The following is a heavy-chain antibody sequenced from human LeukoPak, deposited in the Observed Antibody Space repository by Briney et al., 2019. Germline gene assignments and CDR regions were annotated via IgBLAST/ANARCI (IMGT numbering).Heavy chain of an antibody. CDR2: IKSKTDGGTT. CDR3: TTSYGN. Sequence: GGSLRLSCTASGFTFCDYAMSWFRQAPGKGLEWVGRIKSKTDGGTTDYAAPVKGRFTISRDDSKNTLYLQMNSLKTEDTAVYYCTTSYGNWGQGTLVTVSS. J-gene: IGHJ4*02. D-gene: IGHD4-17*01. V-gene: IGHV3-15*01. CDR1: GFTFCDYA.